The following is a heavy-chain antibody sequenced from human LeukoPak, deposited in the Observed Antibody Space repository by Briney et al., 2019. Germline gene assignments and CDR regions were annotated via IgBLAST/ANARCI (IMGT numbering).Heavy chain of an antibody. CDR1: GGSISSSNW. CDR2: IYHSGST. Sequence: SETLSLTCAVSGGSISSSNWWSWVRQPPGKGLEWIGEIYHSGSTNYNPSLKSRVTISVDTSKNQFSLKLSSVTAADTAVYYCARGNYDFWSGQNWFDPWGQGTLVTVSS. CDR3: ARGNYDFWSGQNWFDP. D-gene: IGHD3-3*01. J-gene: IGHJ5*02. V-gene: IGHV4-4*02.